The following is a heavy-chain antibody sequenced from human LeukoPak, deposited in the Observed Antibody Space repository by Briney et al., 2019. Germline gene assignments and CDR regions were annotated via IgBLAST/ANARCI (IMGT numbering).Heavy chain of an antibody. D-gene: IGHD3-3*01. V-gene: IGHV1-2*02. CDR2: ISPNSGGT. Sequence: ASVKVSCKASGYTFTGYYMHWVRQAPGQGLEWMGWISPNSGGTNYAQKFQGRVTMTRDTSISTAYMELSRLRSDDTAVYYCARGSDDFWSGYSPSYWGRGTLVTVSS. J-gene: IGHJ4*02. CDR3: ARGSDDFWSGYSPSY. CDR1: GYTFTGYY.